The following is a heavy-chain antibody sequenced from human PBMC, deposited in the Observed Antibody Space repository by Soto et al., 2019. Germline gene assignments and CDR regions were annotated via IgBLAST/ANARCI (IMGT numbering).Heavy chain of an antibody. CDR2: IYYSGST. D-gene: IGHD1-20*01. CDR1: GGSMSSNH. V-gene: IGHV4-59*01. J-gene: IGHJ4*02. CDR3: ARGGWYNDY. Sequence: QVQLQESGPGLVKPSETLSLTCTVSGGSMSSNHWSWIRQPPGKGLEWIGYIYYSGSTSYNPSLQSRVAMSVDTSKNQFSLKLISVTAADTAVYYCARGGWYNDYWGQGTLVTVSS.